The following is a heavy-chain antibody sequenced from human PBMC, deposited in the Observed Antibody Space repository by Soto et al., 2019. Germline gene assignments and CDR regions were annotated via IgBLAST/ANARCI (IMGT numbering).Heavy chain of an antibody. V-gene: IGHV4-30-2*01. Sequence: SETLSLTCTVSGASITYGGYSWSWIRQTPGRGLEWIGYINHLETTFYNPSFESRLTLSIDRAKNQFSLNLNSMSAADRAVYFCARGGGSDSFDYWGQGILVTVSS. CDR3: ARGGGSDSFDY. D-gene: IGHD1-26*01. CDR1: GASITYGGYS. J-gene: IGHJ4*02. CDR2: INHLETT.